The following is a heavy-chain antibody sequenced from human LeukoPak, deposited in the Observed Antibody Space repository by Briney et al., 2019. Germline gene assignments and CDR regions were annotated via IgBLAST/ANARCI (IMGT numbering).Heavy chain of an antibody. CDR2: KNDEITT. V-gene: IGHV3-74*01. Sequence: GGSLRLSCVASGFTSVVSGCTGSAKLQGRGWSGSHVKNDEITTTYADSVKGRFTISRDNAKNTLYLQMNSLRAEDTAVYYCARGGPGTGMDYWGQGALVTVSS. J-gene: IGHJ4*02. CDR3: ARGGPGTGMDY. D-gene: IGHD1-1*01. CDR1: GFTSVVSG.